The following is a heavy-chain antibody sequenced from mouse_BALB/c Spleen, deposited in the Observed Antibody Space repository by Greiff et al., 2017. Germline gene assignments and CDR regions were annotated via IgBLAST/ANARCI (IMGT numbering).Heavy chain of an antibody. Sequence: EVQLQESGAELVKPGASVKLSCTASGFNIKDTYMHWVKQRPEQGLEWIGRIDPANGNTKYDPKFQGKATITADTSSNTAYLQLSSLTSEGTAVYYCAPYGNYPAYWGQGTLVTVSA. CDR2: IDPANGNT. CDR3: APYGNYPAY. D-gene: IGHD2-10*02. V-gene: IGHV14-3*02. J-gene: IGHJ3*01. CDR1: GFNIKDTY.